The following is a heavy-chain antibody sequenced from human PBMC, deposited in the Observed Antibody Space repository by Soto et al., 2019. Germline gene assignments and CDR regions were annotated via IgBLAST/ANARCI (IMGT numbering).Heavy chain of an antibody. Sequence: QVQLVQSGAEVKKPGSSVKVSCKASGGALSSYAISWVRQAPGQALEWVGGIIPSSATTNYAQKFQGRVTITADKSTSTAYLELSSLRSEDTAVYYCVRAAKRYFDYWGQGTLVTVSS. CDR2: IIPSSATT. CDR3: VRAAKRYFDY. J-gene: IGHJ4*02. CDR1: GGALSSYA. D-gene: IGHD6-25*01. V-gene: IGHV1-69*06.